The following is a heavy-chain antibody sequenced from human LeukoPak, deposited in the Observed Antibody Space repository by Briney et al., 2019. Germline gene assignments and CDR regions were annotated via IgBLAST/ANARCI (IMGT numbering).Heavy chain of an antibody. D-gene: IGHD3-10*01. CDR1: GYTFTGYY. CDR3: ARAPGSGSYYNY. Sequence: ASVKVSCKASGYTFTGYYMHWVRQAPGQGLEWMGWINPNSGGTNYAQKFQGRVTMTGDTSISTAYMELSRLRSDDTAVYYCARAPGSGSYYNYWGQGTLVTVSS. CDR2: INPNSGGT. V-gene: IGHV1-2*02. J-gene: IGHJ4*02.